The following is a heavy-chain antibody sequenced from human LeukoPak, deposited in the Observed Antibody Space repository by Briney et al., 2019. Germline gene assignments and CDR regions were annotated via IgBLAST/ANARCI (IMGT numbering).Heavy chain of an antibody. CDR2: ISGSGGST. CDR3: AKNLGVWCFDY. D-gene: IGHD2-8*02. J-gene: IGHJ4*02. Sequence: GGSLRLSCAASGSTFSSYALSWVRQAPGKGLEWVSGISGSGGSTYYADSVKGRFTISRDNSKNTLHLQMNSLRAEDTAVYYCAKNLGVWCFDYWGQGTLVTVSS. CDR1: GSTFSSYA. V-gene: IGHV3-23*01.